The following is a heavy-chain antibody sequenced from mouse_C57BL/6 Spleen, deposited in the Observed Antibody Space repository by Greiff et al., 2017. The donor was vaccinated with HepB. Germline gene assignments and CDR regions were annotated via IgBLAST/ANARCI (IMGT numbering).Heavy chain of an antibody. D-gene: IGHD2-5*01. J-gene: IGHJ4*01. V-gene: IGHV14-2*01. CDR1: GFNIKDYY. CDR3: ARGDSNYHYYAMDY. Sequence: EVQLQESGAELVKPGASVKLSCTASGFNIKDYYMHWVKQRTEQGLEWIGRIDPEDGEPKYAPKFQGKATITADTSSNTAYLQLSSLTSEDTAVYYCARGDSNYHYYAMDYWGQGTSVTVSS. CDR2: IDPEDGEP.